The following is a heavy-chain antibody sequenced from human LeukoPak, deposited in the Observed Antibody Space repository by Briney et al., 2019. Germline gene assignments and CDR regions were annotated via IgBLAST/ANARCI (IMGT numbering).Heavy chain of an antibody. Sequence: SETLSLTCTASGVSISSYYWSWIRQPPGKGLEWIAYIYYSGSTNYNPSLKSRLSISVDTNNNHISLKQSSVTAADTAVYYCARTTEGGYTYNYFYYYYMDVWGKGTTVTISS. CDR1: GVSISSYY. V-gene: IGHV4-59*01. CDR2: IYYSGST. J-gene: IGHJ6*03. CDR3: ARTTEGGYTYNYFYYYYMDV. D-gene: IGHD5-18*01.